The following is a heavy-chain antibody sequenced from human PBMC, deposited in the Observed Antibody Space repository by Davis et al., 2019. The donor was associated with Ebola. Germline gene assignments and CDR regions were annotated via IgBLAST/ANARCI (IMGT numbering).Heavy chain of an antibody. V-gene: IGHV3-30*02. Sequence: PGGSLRLSCAASGFTFSGFGMHWVRQAPAKGLEWVSCIRYDGSNEYYADSVKGRFTISRDNSKNTLYLQMNNLRAEDTALYYCARGWRYPGAWGQGTLVTVSS. CDR3: ARGWRYPGA. J-gene: IGHJ5*02. CDR1: GFTFSGFG. D-gene: IGHD2-2*02. CDR2: IRYDGSNE.